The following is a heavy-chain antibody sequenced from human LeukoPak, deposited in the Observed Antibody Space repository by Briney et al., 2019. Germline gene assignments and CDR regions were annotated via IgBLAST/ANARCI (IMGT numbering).Heavy chain of an antibody. CDR2: IKSDGST. D-gene: IGHD2-15*01. CDR1: GFTFSSYW. Sequence: GGSLRLSCAASGFTFSSYWMHWVRQTPGKGLVWVSRIKSDGSTIYADSVKGRFTISRGNAKNSLYLQMNSLRAEDTAVYYCARDMGYCSGGSCYGDFDYWGQGTLVTVSS. CDR3: ARDMGYCSGGSCYGDFDY. J-gene: IGHJ4*02. V-gene: IGHV3-74*01.